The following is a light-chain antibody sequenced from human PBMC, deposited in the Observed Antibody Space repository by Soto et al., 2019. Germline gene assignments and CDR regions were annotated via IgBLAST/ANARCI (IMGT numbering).Light chain of an antibody. V-gene: IGKV1-5*03. CDR1: QSISSW. J-gene: IGKJ2*01. Sequence: DIQMTQSPSTLSASVGDKVTITCRASQSISSWLAWYQQKPGKAPKLLIYRASSLESGVPSRLSGSGSGTEFTLTNSSLPPDDFATYYCQPCNSYPYTFGQGTKLEIK. CDR2: RAS. CDR3: QPCNSYPYT.